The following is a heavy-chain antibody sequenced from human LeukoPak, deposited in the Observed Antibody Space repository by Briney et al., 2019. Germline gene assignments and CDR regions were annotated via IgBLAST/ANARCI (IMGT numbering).Heavy chain of an antibody. D-gene: IGHD3-16*01. CDR2: INSDGSST. CDR1: GFTFSSYW. CDR3: ARDGIMITFGGEYYFDY. V-gene: IGHV3-74*01. J-gene: IGHJ4*02. Sequence: GGSLRLSCAASGFTFSSYWMHWVRQAPGKGLVWVSRINSDGSSTSYADSVKGRFTISRDNAKNSLYLQMNSLRAEDTAVYYCARDGIMITFGGEYYFDYWGQGTLVTVSS.